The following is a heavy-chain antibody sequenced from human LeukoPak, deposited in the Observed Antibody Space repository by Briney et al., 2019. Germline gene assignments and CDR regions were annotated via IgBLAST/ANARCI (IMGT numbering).Heavy chain of an antibody. V-gene: IGHV4-34*01. Sequence: SETLSLTCAVSGGPFSGSYWTWIRRPPGKGLEWIGETNHGGSTTYNPSLKSRVTISVDTSNNHFALRLGSVTAADTAVYYCARGLRIISMSRGVEPSVMFDPWGQGTLVTVSS. CDR3: ARGLRIISMSRGVEPSVMFDP. D-gene: IGHD3-10*01. J-gene: IGHJ5*02. CDR2: TNHGGST. CDR1: GGPFSGSY.